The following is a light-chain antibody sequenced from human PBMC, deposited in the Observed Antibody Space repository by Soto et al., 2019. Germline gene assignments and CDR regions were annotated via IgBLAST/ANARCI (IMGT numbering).Light chain of an antibody. CDR2: EVS. CDR3: SSYTSNSTPV. J-gene: IGLJ1*01. Sequence: QSALTQPASVSGSLGQSITISCTGTSSDVGGYNYVSWYQQHPGKAPKLMIYEVSNRPSGVSNRFSGSKSGNTASLTISGLQPEDEDDYYCSSYTSNSTPVFGTGTKLTVL. V-gene: IGLV2-14*01. CDR1: SSDVGGYNY.